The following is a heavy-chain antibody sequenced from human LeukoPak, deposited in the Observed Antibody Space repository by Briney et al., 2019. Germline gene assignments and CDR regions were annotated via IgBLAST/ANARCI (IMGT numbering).Heavy chain of an antibody. CDR1: GYCFTSHW. CDR2: IYPGDSDI. D-gene: IGHD2-2*01. CDR3: ARHVGGYCRSPNCYGDY. J-gene: IGHJ4*02. V-gene: IGHV5-51*01. Sequence: GESLKISCKGSGYCFTSHWIGWVRQIPGKGLEWMGMIYPGDSDIRYSPSFQGQVTISADKSISTAYLQWSSLKASDTAMYYCARHVGGYCRSPNCYGDYWGQGTLVTVSS.